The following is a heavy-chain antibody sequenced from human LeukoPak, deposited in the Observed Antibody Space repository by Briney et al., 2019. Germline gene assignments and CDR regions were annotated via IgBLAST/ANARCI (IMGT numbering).Heavy chain of an antibody. CDR1: GGSISSYY. D-gene: IGHD1-26*01. J-gene: IGHJ4*02. CDR3: AREAVGASYYFDY. V-gene: IGHV3-48*01. CDR2: ISSSSSTI. Sequence: ETLSLTCTVSGGSISSYYWSWVRQAPGKGLEWVSYISSSSSTIYYADSVKGRFTISRDNAKNSLYLQMNSLRAEDTAVYYCAREAVGASYYFDYWGQGTLVTVSS.